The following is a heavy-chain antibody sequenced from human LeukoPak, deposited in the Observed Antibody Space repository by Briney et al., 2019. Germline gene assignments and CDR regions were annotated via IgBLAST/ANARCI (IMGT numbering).Heavy chain of an antibody. J-gene: IGHJ4*02. D-gene: IGHD6-13*01. CDR2: IKSKADGGTT. CDR1: GFTFSNAW. CDR3: TKLYVSSWCDY. Sequence: GGSLRLSCAGSGFTFSNAWMNWVRQAPGKGLEWVGRIKSKADGGTTDYAAPVKGRFSISRDDSKNTLFLQMNSLKTEDTAVYYCTKLYVSSWCDYWGQGTLVTVSS. V-gene: IGHV3-15*01.